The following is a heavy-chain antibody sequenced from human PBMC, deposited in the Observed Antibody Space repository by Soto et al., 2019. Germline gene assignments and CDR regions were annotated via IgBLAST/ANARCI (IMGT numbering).Heavy chain of an antibody. D-gene: IGHD5-18*01. J-gene: IGHJ4*02. CDR3: ATGYMLSARSCGY. CDR2: ISMLSSPR. Sequence: LYFTWSGFTFRGESRCWVRQDPGTGLEWVSYISMLSSPRYYAESVEGRFIISRENAKNSLYLQMNSLRDDDTAVYFCATGYMLSARSCGYWGQGPLFTFSS. V-gene: IGHV3-48*02. CDR1: GFTFRGES.